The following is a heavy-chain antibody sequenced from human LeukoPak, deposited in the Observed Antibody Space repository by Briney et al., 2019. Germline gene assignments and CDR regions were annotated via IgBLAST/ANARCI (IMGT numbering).Heavy chain of an antibody. J-gene: IGHJ4*02. CDR3: ARGRRFLEWLFASSYYFDY. CDR1: GYTFTSYD. Sequence: ASVKVSCKASGYTFTSYDINWVRQATGQGLEWMGWMNPNSGNTGYAQKFQGRVSMTRNTSISTAYMELGSLRSEDTAVYYCARGRRFLEWLFASSYYFDYWGQGTLVTVSS. CDR2: MNPNSGNT. D-gene: IGHD3-3*01. V-gene: IGHV1-8*01.